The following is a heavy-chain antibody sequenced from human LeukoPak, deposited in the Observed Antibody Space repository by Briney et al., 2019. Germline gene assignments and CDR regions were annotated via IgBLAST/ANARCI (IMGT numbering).Heavy chain of an antibody. CDR1: GGSFSGYY. D-gene: IGHD5-24*01. J-gene: IGHJ4*02. Sequence: SETLSLTCAVYGGSFSGYYWSWIRQPPGKGLEWIGEINHSGSTNYNPSLKSRVTISVDTSKNQFSLKLSSVTAADTAVYYCARRGREGYNYYFDYGGQGTLVTVSS. V-gene: IGHV4-34*01. CDR2: INHSGST. CDR3: ARRGREGYNYYFDY.